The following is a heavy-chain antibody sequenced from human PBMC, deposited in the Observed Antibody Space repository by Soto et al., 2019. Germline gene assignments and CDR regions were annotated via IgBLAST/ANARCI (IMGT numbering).Heavy chain of an antibody. CDR3: ARDGSGTFSPFDP. V-gene: IGHV3-53*01. J-gene: IGHJ5*02. CDR1: GFAVNSNY. CDR2: IYSNGNT. Sequence: GGSLRLSCAASGFAVNSNYMSWVRQTPGKGLEWVAVIYSNGNTHYPDSLKGRFTISRDISKNMVYLQMNSLRVEDTGVYYCARDGSGTFSPFDPWGQGALVTVSS. D-gene: IGHD1-26*01.